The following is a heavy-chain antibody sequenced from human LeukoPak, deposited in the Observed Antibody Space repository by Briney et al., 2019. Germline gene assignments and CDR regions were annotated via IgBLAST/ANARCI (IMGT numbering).Heavy chain of an antibody. CDR2: INPGDGGT. CDR1: GYTFTSHY. D-gene: IGHD3-10*01. Sequence: ASVKVSCKASGYTFTSHYVHWVRQAPGQGLEWMGIINPGDGGTKYARNYQGRVTMTRDTSTSTVYMELTSLRSEDTAVYYCARGDGDFDYWGQGTLVTVSS. V-gene: IGHV1-46*01. J-gene: IGHJ4*02. CDR3: ARGDGDFDY.